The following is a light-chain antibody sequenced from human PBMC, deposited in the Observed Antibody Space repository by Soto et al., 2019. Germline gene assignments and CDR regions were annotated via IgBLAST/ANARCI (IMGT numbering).Light chain of an antibody. CDR3: QQSYSTPRP. Sequence: DIQMTHSPSSLSASVGDRVTITCRASQSISSYLNWYQQKPGKAPKLLIYAASSLQSGVPSRFSGSGSGTDFTLTISSLQPEDFATYYCQQSYSTPRPFGQGTKVDIK. V-gene: IGKV1-39*01. CDR2: AAS. J-gene: IGKJ1*01. CDR1: QSISSY.